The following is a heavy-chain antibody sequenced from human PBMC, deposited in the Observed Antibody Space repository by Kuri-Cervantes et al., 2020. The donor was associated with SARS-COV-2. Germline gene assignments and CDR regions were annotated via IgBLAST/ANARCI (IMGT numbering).Heavy chain of an antibody. CDR3: ARDLNGQLWSTGLGY. CDR1: GGSISDHY. D-gene: IGHD5-18*01. Sequence: SETLSLTCTVSGGSISDHYWSWIRRSPGKGLEWIGYIYDSGTTNYNPSLKSRVTVSVDKSKNHFSLRLSSVTVADTAVYYCARDLNGQLWSTGLGYWGQGTLVTVSS. J-gene: IGHJ4*02. CDR2: IYDSGTT. V-gene: IGHV4-59*11.